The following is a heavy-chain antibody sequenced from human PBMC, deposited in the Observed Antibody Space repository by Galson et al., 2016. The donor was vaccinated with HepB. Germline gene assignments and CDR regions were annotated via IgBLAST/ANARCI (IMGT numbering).Heavy chain of an antibody. J-gene: IGHJ6*02. D-gene: IGHD2-2*01. CDR1: GFTFSSYG. CDR3: ARSRASNYYYYGMDV. Sequence: SLRLSCAASGFTFSSYGMNWVRQAPGKGLEWVAVISTDAINKYYADSVRGRFTISRDDPKNTLYLQMNSLRPEDTAVYYCARSRASNYYYYGMDVWGQGTMVTVSS. CDR2: ISTDAINK. V-gene: IGHV3-30*03.